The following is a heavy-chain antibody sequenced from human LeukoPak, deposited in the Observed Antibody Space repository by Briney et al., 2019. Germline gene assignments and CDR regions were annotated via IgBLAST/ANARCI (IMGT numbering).Heavy chain of an antibody. CDR1: GFTFSSYW. CDR2: IKQDGSEK. J-gene: IGHJ4*02. Sequence: GGSLRLSCAASGFTFSSYWMSWVRQAPGKGLEWVANIKQDGSEKYYVDSVKGRFTTSRDNAKNSLYLQMNSLRAEDTAVYYCARERDYGYSSSFDYWGQGTLVTVSS. V-gene: IGHV3-7*01. D-gene: IGHD6-13*01. CDR3: ARERDYGYSSSFDY.